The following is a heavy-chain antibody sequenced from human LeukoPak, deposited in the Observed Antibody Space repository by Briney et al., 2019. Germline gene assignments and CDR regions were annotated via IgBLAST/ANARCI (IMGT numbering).Heavy chain of an antibody. Sequence: PSETLSLTCTVSGGSVSDYYWSWIRQTAGKELEWIGRVYTGGSTNYNLSLKSRVTMSLDESKNEVFLKLFSVTAADTAVYFCANLPPYYYDGSGSYVWGQGTLVAVSS. CDR3: ANLPPYYYDGSGSYV. V-gene: IGHV4-4*07. CDR1: GGSVSDYY. CDR2: VYTGGST. D-gene: IGHD3-22*01. J-gene: IGHJ4*02.